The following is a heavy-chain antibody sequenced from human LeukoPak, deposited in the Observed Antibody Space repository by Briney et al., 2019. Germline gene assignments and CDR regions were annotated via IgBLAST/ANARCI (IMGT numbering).Heavy chain of an antibody. CDR1: GFTFSSYW. Sequence: GGSLRLSCAASGFTFSSYWMSWVRQAPGKGLEWVANIKQEGSEKYYVDSVKGRFTISRDSAKNSLYLQMNSLRAEDTAVYYCARGKATIPWYYFDYWGQGTLVTVSS. CDR2: IKQEGSEK. CDR3: ARGKATIPWYYFDY. D-gene: IGHD5-12*01. V-gene: IGHV3-7*01. J-gene: IGHJ4*02.